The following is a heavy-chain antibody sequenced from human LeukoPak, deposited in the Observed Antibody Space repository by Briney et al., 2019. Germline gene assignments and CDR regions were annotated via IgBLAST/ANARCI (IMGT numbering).Heavy chain of an antibody. D-gene: IGHD1-26*01. J-gene: IGHJ4*02. CDR1: GFTVSSYA. Sequence: PGGSLRLSCAASGFTVSSYAMHWVRQAPGKGLEWVAVISYDGSNKYYADSVKGRFTISRDNSKNTLYLQMNSLRAEDTAVYYCARDRVGATDYFDYWGQGTLVTVSS. CDR2: ISYDGSNK. V-gene: IGHV3-30-3*01. CDR3: ARDRVGATDYFDY.